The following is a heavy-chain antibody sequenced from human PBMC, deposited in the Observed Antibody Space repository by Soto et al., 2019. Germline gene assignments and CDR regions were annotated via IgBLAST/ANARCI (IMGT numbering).Heavy chain of an antibody. CDR1: GYTLTELS. CDR3: ATVLVVGATDWFDP. J-gene: IGHJ5*02. D-gene: IGHD1-26*01. CDR2: FDPEDGET. V-gene: IGHV1-24*01. Sequence: ASVKVSCKVSGYTLTELSMHWVRQAPGKGPEWMGGFDPEDGETIYAQKFQGRVTMTEDTSTDTAYMELSSLRSEDTAVYYCATVLVVGATDWFDPWGQGTLVTVSS.